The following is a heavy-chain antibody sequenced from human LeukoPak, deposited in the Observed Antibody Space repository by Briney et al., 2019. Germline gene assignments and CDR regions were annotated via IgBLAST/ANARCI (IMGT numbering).Heavy chain of an antibody. CDR2: IWYDGSNK. Sequence: GGSLRLSCAASGFTFSSYGMHRVRQAPGKGLEWVAVIWYDGSNKYYADSVKGRFTISRDNSKNTLYLQMNSLRAEDTAVYYCAKTTEAGPYYYYGMDVWGQGTTVTVSS. J-gene: IGHJ6*02. CDR3: AKTTEAGPYYYYGMDV. D-gene: IGHD4-17*01. V-gene: IGHV3-33*06. CDR1: GFTFSSYG.